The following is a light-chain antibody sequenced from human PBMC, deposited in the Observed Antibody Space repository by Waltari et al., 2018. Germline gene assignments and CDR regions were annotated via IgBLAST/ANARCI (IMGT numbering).Light chain of an antibody. CDR1: QSISSY. V-gene: IGKV1-39*01. CDR2: AAS. Sequence: DIQMTQSPSSLSASVGDRVTITCRASQSISSYVNWYQQKPGKAPKLLIYAASSLQSGVPSRFSGSGSGTDFTLTISSLQPEDFATYYCQQSYSTLYTVGQGTKLEIK. CDR3: QQSYSTLYT. J-gene: IGKJ2*01.